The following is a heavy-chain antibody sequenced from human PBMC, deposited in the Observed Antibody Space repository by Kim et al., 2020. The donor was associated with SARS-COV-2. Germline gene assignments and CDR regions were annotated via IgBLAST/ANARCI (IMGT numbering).Heavy chain of an antibody. CDR1: GGTFSSYA. J-gene: IGHJ5*02. D-gene: IGHD3-3*01. V-gene: IGHV1-69*13. CDR3: ARISGYYDFWSGYEDTKNWFDP. CDR2: IIPIFGTA. Sequence: SVKVSCKASGGTFSSYAISWVRQAPGQGLEWMGGIIPIFGTANYAQKFQGRVTITADESTSTAYMELSSLRSEDTAVYYCARISGYYDFWSGYEDTKNWFDPWGQGTLVTVSS.